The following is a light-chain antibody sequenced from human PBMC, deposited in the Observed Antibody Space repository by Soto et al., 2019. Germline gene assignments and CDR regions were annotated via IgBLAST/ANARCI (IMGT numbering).Light chain of an antibody. Sequence: EIVLTQSPGTLSLSPGERATLSCRASKSVSSRYFAWYQQKPGQAPRLLIYGASSRAYGVPDRFSGIGSGTDFTLTFSRLEPEDFPVYSCQRYVILALTFGRGPKVEI. CDR3: QRYVILALT. J-gene: IGKJ1*01. V-gene: IGKV3-20*01. CDR2: GAS. CDR1: KSVSSRY.